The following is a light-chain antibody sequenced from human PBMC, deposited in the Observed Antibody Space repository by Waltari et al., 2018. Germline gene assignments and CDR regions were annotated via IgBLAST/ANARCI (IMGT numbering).Light chain of an antibody. CDR1: QSINNY. J-gene: IGKJ4*01. V-gene: IGKV3-11*01. CDR2: DAS. CDR3: HQRMNGPQA. Sequence: VLTPSPATLSLSPGESATLSCRASQSINNYLAWSQQKPGQAPRPLIYDASNRATGIPARFSGSGSGTDFTLTISSLEPEDFAVYYCHQRMNGPQAFGGGTKVEI.